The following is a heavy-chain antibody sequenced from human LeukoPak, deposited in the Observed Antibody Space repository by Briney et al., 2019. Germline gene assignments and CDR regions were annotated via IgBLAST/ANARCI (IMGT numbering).Heavy chain of an antibody. Sequence: GGSLRLSCAASGFTLRSYWMHWVRQAPGKGLVWVSRINSYGTGTTYADSAKGRFTISRDNAKNMLYLQMNSLRAEDTAVYYCATSEARSNGWYVYWGQGTLVTVSS. D-gene: IGHD6-19*01. CDR2: INSYGTGT. CDR1: GFTLRSYW. J-gene: IGHJ4*02. CDR3: ATSEARSNGWYVY. V-gene: IGHV3-74*01.